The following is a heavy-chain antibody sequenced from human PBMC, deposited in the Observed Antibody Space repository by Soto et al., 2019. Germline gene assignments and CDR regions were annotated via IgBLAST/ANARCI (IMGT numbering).Heavy chain of an antibody. D-gene: IGHD5-12*01. CDR1: GFTVSSNY. CDR3: ARDRSMVATNYYYGMDV. Sequence: GGSLRLSXAASGFTVSSNYMSWVRQAPGKGLEWVSVIYSGGSTYYADSVKGRFTISRDNSKNTLYLQMNSLRAEDTAVYYCARDRSMVATNYYYGMDVWGQGTTVTVSS. J-gene: IGHJ6*02. V-gene: IGHV3-53*01. CDR2: IYSGGST.